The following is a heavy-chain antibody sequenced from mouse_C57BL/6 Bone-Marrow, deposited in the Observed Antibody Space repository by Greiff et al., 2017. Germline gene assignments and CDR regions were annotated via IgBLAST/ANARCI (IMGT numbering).Heavy chain of an antibody. CDR1: AYTFTSYW. J-gene: IGHJ2*01. V-gene: IGHV1-64*01. CDR3: ASLDYFDY. CDR2: IHPNSGST. Sequence: VKLQQPGAELVKPGASVKLSCKASAYTFTSYWMHWVKQRPGQGLEWIGMIHPNSGSTNYNEKFKSKATLTVDKSSSTAYMQLSSLTSEDSAVYYCASLDYFDYWGQGTTLTVSS.